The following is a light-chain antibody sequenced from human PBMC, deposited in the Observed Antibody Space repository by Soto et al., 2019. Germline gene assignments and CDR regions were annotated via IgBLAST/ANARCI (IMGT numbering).Light chain of an antibody. CDR2: DVS. V-gene: IGLV2-14*01. CDR3: SSYTSSSTVV. Sequence: QSVLTQPASVSGSPGQSITISCTGNSSDVGGYNYVSWYQQHPGKAPKLMIYDVSNRPSGVSNRFSGSKSGNTASLTISGRQAEDEADYYCSSYTSSSTVVFGGGTKLTVL. CDR1: SSDVGGYNY. J-gene: IGLJ2*01.